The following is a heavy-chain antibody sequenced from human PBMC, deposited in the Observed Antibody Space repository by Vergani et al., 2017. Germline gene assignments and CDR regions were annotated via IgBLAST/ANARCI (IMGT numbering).Heavy chain of an antibody. Sequence: QVQLVQSGAEVKKPGVSVKVSCKASGYTFTNYGITWVRQAPGQGLEWMGWISAYSGNTDYAQKLQGRVTMTTVTSTTTAYMELRSLRSDDTAVYYCARARPGSSGYYWGDAFDIWGQGTMVTVSS. V-gene: IGHV1-18*01. CDR1: GYTFTNYG. J-gene: IGHJ3*02. CDR3: ARARPGSSGYYWGDAFDI. CDR2: ISAYSGNT. D-gene: IGHD6-19*01.